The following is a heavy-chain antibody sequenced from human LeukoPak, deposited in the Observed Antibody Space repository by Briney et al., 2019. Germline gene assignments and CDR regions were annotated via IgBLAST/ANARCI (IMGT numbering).Heavy chain of an antibody. V-gene: IGHV3-23*01. Sequence: GGSLRLSCAASGFTFSSSAMSWVRQAPGKGLEWVSAISNNGGYTYYADSVQGRFTISRDNSKSTLCLQMNSLRAEDTAVYYCAKVHPPYYDFWSGYYPYFDYWGQGTLVTVSS. CDR3: AKVHPPYYDFWSGYYPYFDY. J-gene: IGHJ4*02. D-gene: IGHD3-3*01. CDR1: GFTFSSSA. CDR2: ISNNGGYT.